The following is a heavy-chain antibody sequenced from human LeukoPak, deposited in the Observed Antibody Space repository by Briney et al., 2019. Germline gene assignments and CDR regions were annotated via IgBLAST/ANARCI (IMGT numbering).Heavy chain of an antibody. Sequence: SSETLSLTCTVSGGSISSYYWSWIRQPPGKGLEWIGYIYYSGSTNYNPSLKSRVTISVDTSKNQFSLKLSSVTAADTAVYYCARGTRYYDILTGYYPSGGYYYYYMDVWGKGTTVTISS. CDR2: IYYSGST. V-gene: IGHV4-59*01. D-gene: IGHD3-9*01. CDR3: ARGTRYYDILTGYYPSGGYYYYYMDV. J-gene: IGHJ6*03. CDR1: GGSISSYY.